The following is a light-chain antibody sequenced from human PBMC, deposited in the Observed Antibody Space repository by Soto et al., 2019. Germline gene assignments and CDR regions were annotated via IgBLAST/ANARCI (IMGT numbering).Light chain of an antibody. CDR1: QSVSSSY. J-gene: IGKJ5*01. CDR3: QQRNTWPPIT. V-gene: IGKV3D-20*02. CDR2: DAS. Sequence: EIVLTQFPGTLSLSPGERSTLSCSCIQSVSSSYLAWYQVKPGQAPRLLIYDASRRASGVPARFSGSGSGTDFTLTISSLEPEDFALYYCQQRNTWPPITFGQGTRLEIK.